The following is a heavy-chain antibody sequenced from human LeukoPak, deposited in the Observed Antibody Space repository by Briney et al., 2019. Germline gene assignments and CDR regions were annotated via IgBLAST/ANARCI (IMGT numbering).Heavy chain of an antibody. CDR2: MNPNSGNT. Sequence: GASVKVSCKASGYTFTSYDINWVRQATGQGLEWMGWMNPNSGNTGYAQKFQGRVTMTRNTSISTAYVELSSLRSEDTAVYYCARGNDFWSGYPLDYWGQGTLVTVSS. V-gene: IGHV1-8*01. CDR1: GYTFTSYD. D-gene: IGHD3-3*01. J-gene: IGHJ4*02. CDR3: ARGNDFWSGYPLDY.